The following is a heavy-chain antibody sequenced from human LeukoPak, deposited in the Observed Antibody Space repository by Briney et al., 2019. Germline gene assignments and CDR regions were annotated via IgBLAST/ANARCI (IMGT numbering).Heavy chain of an antibody. D-gene: IGHD1-7*01. J-gene: IGHJ3*02. V-gene: IGHV3-23*01. CDR3: AKRYWNYAAFDI. Sequence: PGGSLRLSCAASGFSFSSYAMSWVRQAPGKGLEWVSAISDSGDSTYYADSVKGRFTISRDNSNNTLYLQMNSLRAEDTAIYYCAKRYWNYAAFDIWGKGTMVTVSS. CDR1: GFSFSSYA. CDR2: ISDSGDST.